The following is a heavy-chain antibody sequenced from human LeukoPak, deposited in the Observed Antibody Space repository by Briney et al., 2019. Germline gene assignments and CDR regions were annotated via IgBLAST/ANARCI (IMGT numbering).Heavy chain of an antibody. Sequence: SETLSLTCAVYGGSFSGYYWSWIRQPPGKGLEWIGEINHSGSTNYNPSLKSRVTISVDTSKNQFSLKLSPVTAADTAVYYCARVPYDSSGYYGEYYFDYWGQGTLVTVSS. CDR1: GGSFSGYY. CDR2: INHSGST. D-gene: IGHD3-22*01. J-gene: IGHJ4*02. CDR3: ARVPYDSSGYYGEYYFDY. V-gene: IGHV4-34*01.